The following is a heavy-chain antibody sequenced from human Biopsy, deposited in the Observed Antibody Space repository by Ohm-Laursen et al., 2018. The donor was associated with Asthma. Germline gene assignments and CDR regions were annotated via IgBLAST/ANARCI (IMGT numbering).Heavy chain of an antibody. D-gene: IGHD3-3*01. CDR3: ARRITIFGVVQKDHGMDA. CDR2: ISYGGKT. CDR1: GGSMTPTSHY. Sequence: SDTLSLTCPVSGGSMTPTSHYWDWIRQAPGKGLEWIGYISYGGKTSYNPSLKNRVTISRDTSKNQLSLRLTYVTAADTAVYFCARRITIFGVVQKDHGMDAWGQGTTVIVSS. J-gene: IGHJ6*02. V-gene: IGHV4-39*01.